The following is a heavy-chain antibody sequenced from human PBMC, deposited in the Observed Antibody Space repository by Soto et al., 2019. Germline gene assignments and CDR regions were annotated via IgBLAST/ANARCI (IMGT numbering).Heavy chain of an antibody. CDR2: ISSSSSYI. CDR1: GFTFSSYS. Sequence: PGGSLRLSCAASGFTFSSYSMNWVRQAPGKGLEWVSSISSSSSYIYYADSVKGRFTISRDNAKNSLYLQMNSLRAEDTAVYYCASGLGYCSGGSCRAIYYYYYMDVWGKGTTVTVS. D-gene: IGHD2-15*01. V-gene: IGHV3-21*01. CDR3: ASGLGYCSGGSCRAIYYYYYMDV. J-gene: IGHJ6*03.